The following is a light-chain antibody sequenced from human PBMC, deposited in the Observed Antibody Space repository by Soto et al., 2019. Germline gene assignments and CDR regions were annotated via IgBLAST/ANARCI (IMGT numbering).Light chain of an antibody. CDR3: QRYSRAPLT. CDR2: GAS. Sequence: EIVLTQSPGTLSLSPGERATLSCRASQSVTDNYLAWYQQKPGQAPRLVISGASSRTSGIPDRFSASGSGTDFTLTISRLEPEDFAVYYCQRYSRAPLTFGQGTKVDIK. CDR1: QSVTDNY. V-gene: IGKV3-20*01. J-gene: IGKJ1*01.